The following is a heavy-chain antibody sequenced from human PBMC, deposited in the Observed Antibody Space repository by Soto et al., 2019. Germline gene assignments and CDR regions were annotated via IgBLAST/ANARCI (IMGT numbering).Heavy chain of an antibody. CDR1: GGTFTTYA. D-gene: IGHD6-25*01. CDR3: ARGYSCGYYYAMDV. Sequence: QVQLVQSGAEVKKPGSSVRVSCQASGGTFTTYAFNWVRQAPGQGLEWMGGIIPMYNKPNYAPNFMGRVTISADSSTSTAYMELSTLRSDDTSVYFCARGYSCGYYYAMDVRGQGTTVTVSS. V-gene: IGHV1-69*01. J-gene: IGHJ6*02. CDR2: IIPMYNKP.